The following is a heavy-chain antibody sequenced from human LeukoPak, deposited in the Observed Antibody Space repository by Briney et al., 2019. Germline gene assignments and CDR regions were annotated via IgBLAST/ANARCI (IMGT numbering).Heavy chain of an antibody. V-gene: IGHV1-69*13. CDR3: ARAYSGSSDRFDY. CDR1: GYTFTSYY. J-gene: IGHJ4*02. Sequence: SVKVSCKASGYTFTSYYMHWVRQAPGQGLEWMGGIIPIFGTANYAQKFQGRVTITADESTSTAYMELSSLGSDDTAVYYCARAYSGSSDRFDYWGQGTLVTVSS. D-gene: IGHD1-26*01. CDR2: IIPIFGTA.